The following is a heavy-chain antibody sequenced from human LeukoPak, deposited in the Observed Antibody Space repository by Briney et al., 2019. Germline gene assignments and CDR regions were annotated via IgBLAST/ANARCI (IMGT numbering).Heavy chain of an antibody. Sequence: GGSLRLSCAASGFTFSNAYMSWVRQAPGKGLEWVSVIYDSGTTYYADSVKGRFLIFRDTSKNTVDLQMNSLRVEDTAVYYCAGRRSSGWYAYWGQGTLVTVSS. CDR3: AGRRSSGWYAY. V-gene: IGHV3-53*01. J-gene: IGHJ4*02. D-gene: IGHD6-19*01. CDR1: GFTFSNAY. CDR2: IYDSGTT.